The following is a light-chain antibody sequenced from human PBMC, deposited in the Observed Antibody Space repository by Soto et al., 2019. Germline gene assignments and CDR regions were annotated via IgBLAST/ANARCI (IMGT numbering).Light chain of an antibody. V-gene: IGLV2-8*01. CDR2: EVS. CDR1: SSDVGGYNY. J-gene: IGLJ1*01. Sequence: QSALTQPPSASGSPGQSVTISCTGTSSDVGGYNYVSWYQHRPGKAPKLMIYEVSERPSGVPNRFSGSKSGNTASLTVSGLQAEDEADYYCSSYAGSNNFNVFGTGTKVTVL. CDR3: SSYAGSNNFNV.